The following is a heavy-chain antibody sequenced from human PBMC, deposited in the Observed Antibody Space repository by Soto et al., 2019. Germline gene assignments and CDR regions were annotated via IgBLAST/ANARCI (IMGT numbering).Heavy chain of an antibody. CDR1: GYTFTGYY. D-gene: IGHD2-2*01. J-gene: IGHJ6*02. CDR3: ARALGVDCSSTSCYGFGMDV. CDR2: INPNSGGT. Sequence: ASVKVSCKASGYTFTGYYMHWVRQAPGQGLEWMGWINPNSGGTNYAQKFQGWVTMTRDTSISTAYMELSRLRSDDTAVYYCARALGVDCSSTSCYGFGMDVWG. V-gene: IGHV1-2*04.